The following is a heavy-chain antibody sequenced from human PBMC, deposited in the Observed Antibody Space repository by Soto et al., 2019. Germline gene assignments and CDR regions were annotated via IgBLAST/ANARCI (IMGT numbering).Heavy chain of an antibody. V-gene: IGHV3-30-3*01. J-gene: IGHJ4*02. CDR1: GFTFSSYA. D-gene: IGHD1-26*01. CDR3: ARDEGADRAHSFDY. Sequence: QPGGSLRLSCAASGFTFSSYAMHWVRQAPGKGLEWVAVISYDGSNKYYADSVKGRFTISRDNSKNTLYLQMNSLRAEDTAVYYCARDEGADRAHSFDYWGQGTLVTVSS. CDR2: ISYDGSNK.